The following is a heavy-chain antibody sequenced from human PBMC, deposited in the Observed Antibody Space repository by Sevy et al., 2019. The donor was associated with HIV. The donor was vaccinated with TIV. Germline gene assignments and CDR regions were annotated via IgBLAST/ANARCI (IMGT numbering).Heavy chain of an antibody. V-gene: IGHV4-39*01. CDR1: GGSISSSSYY. J-gene: IGHJ6*03. D-gene: IGHD3-3*01. CDR2: IYYSGST. Sequence: SETLSLTCTVSGGSISSSSYYWGWIRQPPGKGLEWIGSIYYSGSTYYNPSLKSRVTISVDTSKNQFSLKLSSVTAADTAVYYCVRPTYYDFWSGYYRYYYYMDVWGKGTTVTVSS. CDR3: VRPTYYDFWSGYYRYYYYMDV.